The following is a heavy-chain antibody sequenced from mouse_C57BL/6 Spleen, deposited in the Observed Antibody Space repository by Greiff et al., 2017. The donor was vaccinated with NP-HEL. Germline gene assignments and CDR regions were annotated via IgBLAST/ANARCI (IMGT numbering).Heavy chain of an antibody. CDR3: ARGGGDYYGSSYDFDY. CDR1: GYAFSSYW. V-gene: IGHV1-80*01. D-gene: IGHD1-1*01. CDR2: IYPGDGDT. Sequence: QVQLQQSGAELVKPGASVKISCKASGYAFSSYWMNWVKQRPGKGLEWIGQIYPGDGDTNYNGKFKGKATLTADKSSSTAYMQLSSLTSEDSAVYFGARGGGDYYGSSYDFDYWGQGTTLTVSS. J-gene: IGHJ2*01.